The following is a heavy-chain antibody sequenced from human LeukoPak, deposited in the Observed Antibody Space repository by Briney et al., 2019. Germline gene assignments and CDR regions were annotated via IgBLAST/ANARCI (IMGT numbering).Heavy chain of an antibody. CDR1: GGSLSNNY. CDR3: ARDHPLPSS. CDR2: IFYTGST. Sequence: SETLSLTCTVSGGSLSNNYWSWLRQPTGKGLEWIGYIFYTGSTYYNPSLESRVTISVDTSKNQFSLTLISVTAADTAVYYCARDHPLPSSWGQGTLVTVSS. J-gene: IGHJ4*02. V-gene: IGHV4-59*01.